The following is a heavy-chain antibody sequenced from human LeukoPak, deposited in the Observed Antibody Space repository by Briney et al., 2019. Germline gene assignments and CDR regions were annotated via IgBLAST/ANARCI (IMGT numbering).Heavy chain of an antibody. CDR3: ARDKIVGATHFDY. J-gene: IGHJ4*02. D-gene: IGHD1-26*01. CDR1: GFTFSTYG. CDR2: IKQDGSEK. Sequence: GGSLRLSCAASGFTFSTYGMHWVRQAPGKGLEWVANIKQDGSEKYYVDSVKGRFTISRDNAKNSLYLQMNSLRAEDTAVYYCARDKIVGATHFDYWGQGTLVTVSS. V-gene: IGHV3-7*01.